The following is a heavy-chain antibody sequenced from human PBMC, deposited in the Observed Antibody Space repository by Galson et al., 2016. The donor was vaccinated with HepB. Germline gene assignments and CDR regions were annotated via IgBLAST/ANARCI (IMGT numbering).Heavy chain of an antibody. D-gene: IGHD3-10*01. J-gene: IGHJ3*02. CDR1: GFILRDHY. Sequence: SLRLSRAASGFILRDHYMEWVRQAPGKGLEWVARSRNKARSYTTDYAASVKGRFAISRDDSKKTVYLQMSSLKTDDTAVYYCVRSYYYEAGSVGVFDIWGQGTMVTVAS. CDR3: VRSYYYEAGSVGVFDI. V-gene: IGHV3-72*01. CDR2: SRNKARSYTT.